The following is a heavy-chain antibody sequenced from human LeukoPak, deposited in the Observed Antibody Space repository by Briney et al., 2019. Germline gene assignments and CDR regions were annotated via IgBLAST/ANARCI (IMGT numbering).Heavy chain of an antibody. CDR3: AGSSCGGNCYSGFDY. V-gene: IGHV3-23*01. Sequence: GGSLRLSCAASGFTLSSYAMAWVRQAPGKGLQWVSAISGRGSSTYYADSVKGRFTISRDNSKNTLFLQMNSLRAEDTAVYYCAGSSCGGNCYSGFDYWGQGTLVTVSS. CDR1: GFTLSSYA. CDR2: ISGRGSST. D-gene: IGHD2-21*02. J-gene: IGHJ4*02.